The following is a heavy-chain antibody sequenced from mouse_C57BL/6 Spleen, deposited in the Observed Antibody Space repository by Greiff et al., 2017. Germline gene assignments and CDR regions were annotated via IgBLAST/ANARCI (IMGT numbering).Heavy chain of an antibody. CDR1: GYTFTDYE. CDR3: TRPGGSSY. V-gene: IGHV1-15*01. Sequence: VKLMESGAELVRPGASVTLSCKASGYTFTDYEMHWVKQTPVHGLEWIGAIDPETGGTAYNQKFKGKAILTADKSSSTAYMELRSLTSEDSAVYYCTRPGGSSYWGQGTTLTVSS. D-gene: IGHD1-1*01. CDR2: IDPETGGT. J-gene: IGHJ2*01.